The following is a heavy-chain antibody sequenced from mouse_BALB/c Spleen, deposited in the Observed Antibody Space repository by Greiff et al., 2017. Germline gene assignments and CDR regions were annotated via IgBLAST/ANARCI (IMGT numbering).Heavy chain of an antibody. Sequence: VQLQQSGPGLVAPSQSLSITCTVSGFSLTSYGVHWVRQPPGKGLEWLGVIWAGGSTNYNSALMSRLSISKDNSKSQVFFKMNSLQANDTAIYYCARGGYDDMDYWGQGTSVTVSS. J-gene: IGHJ4*01. CDR2: IWAGGST. CDR3: ARGGYDDMDY. D-gene: IGHD2-14*01. CDR1: GFSLTSYG. V-gene: IGHV2-9*02.